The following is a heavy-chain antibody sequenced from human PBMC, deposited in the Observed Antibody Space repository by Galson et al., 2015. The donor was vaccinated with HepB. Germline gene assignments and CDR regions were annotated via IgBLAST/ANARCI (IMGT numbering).Heavy chain of an antibody. CDR3: ARVYYDFWSGYYFDY. D-gene: IGHD3-3*01. J-gene: IGHJ4*02. V-gene: IGHV3-7*03. CDR2: IKQDGSEK. CDR1: GFTFSSYW. Sequence: SLRLSCAASGFTFSSYWMSWVRQAPGKGLEWVANIKQDGSEKYYVDSVKGRFTISRDNAKNSLYLQMNSLRAEDTAVYYCARVYYDFWSGYYFDYWGQGTLVTVSS.